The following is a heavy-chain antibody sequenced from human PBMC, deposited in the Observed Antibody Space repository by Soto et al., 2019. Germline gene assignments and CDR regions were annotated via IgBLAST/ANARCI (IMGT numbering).Heavy chain of an antibody. CDR2: IYYSGST. D-gene: IGHD4-17*01. CDR3: ARRGDYGYFDF. J-gene: IGHJ4*02. Sequence: SSVTLPLSCAVSGFSLSSYYWSWFRQPPGKGLEWIGYIYYSGSTNYNPPLKNRVTISVDTSKNQFSRKLSSVIAADTAVYYCARRGDYGYFDFWGQGTLVTVSS. V-gene: IGHV4-59*08. CDR1: GFSLSSYY.